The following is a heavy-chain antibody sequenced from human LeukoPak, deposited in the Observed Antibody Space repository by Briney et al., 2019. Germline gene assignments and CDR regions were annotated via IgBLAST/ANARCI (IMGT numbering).Heavy chain of an antibody. CDR3: ARRPRYCSGGSCLVHFDY. D-gene: IGHD2-15*01. Sequence: AGGSLRLSCAASGFTFSSYAMSWVRQAPGKGLGWVSAISGSGGSTYYADSVKGRFTISRDNSKNTLYLQMNSLRAEDTAVYYCARRPRYCSGGSCLVHFDYWGQGTLVTVSS. J-gene: IGHJ4*02. V-gene: IGHV3-23*01. CDR1: GFTFSSYA. CDR2: ISGSGGST.